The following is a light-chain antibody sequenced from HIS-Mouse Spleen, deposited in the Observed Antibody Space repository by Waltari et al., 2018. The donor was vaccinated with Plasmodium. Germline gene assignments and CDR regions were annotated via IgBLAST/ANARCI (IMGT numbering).Light chain of an antibody. CDR2: QDS. Sequence: SYELTQPPSMSVSPGQTASITCPGDKLGDKYACWYQQKPGQSPVLVIYQDSKRPSGIPGRFSGSNSGNTATLTISGTQAMDEADYYCQAWDSSTVVFGGGTKLTVL. V-gene: IGLV3-1*01. CDR3: QAWDSSTVV. J-gene: IGLJ2*01. CDR1: KLGDKY.